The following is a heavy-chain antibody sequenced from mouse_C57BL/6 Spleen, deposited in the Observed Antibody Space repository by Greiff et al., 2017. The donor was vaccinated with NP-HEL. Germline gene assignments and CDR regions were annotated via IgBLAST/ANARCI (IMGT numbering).Heavy chain of an antibody. V-gene: IGHV1-39*01. CDR1: FSSFTYSH. J-gene: IGHJ2*01. D-gene: IGHD2-3*01. CDR3: ARWHDGYPDY. CDR2: INPNYGTT. Sequence: QLKESGPELVTPFSSFPLSFPSSFSSFTYSHINFFNHINGQSLEWIGVINPNYGTTSYNQKFKGKATLTVDQSSSTAYMQLNSLTSEDSAVYYCARWHDGYPDYWGQGTTLTVSS.